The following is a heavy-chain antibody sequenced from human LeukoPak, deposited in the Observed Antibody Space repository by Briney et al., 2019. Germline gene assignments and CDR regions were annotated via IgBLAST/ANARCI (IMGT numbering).Heavy chain of an antibody. CDR3: ACTSGSGRY. CDR1: GGSISSSSYY. D-gene: IGHD6-19*01. V-gene: IGHV4-39*01. J-gene: IGHJ4*02. Sequence: SETLSLTCTVSGGSISSSSYYWGWIRQPPGKGLEWIGSIYYSGSTYYNPSLKSRVTISVDTSKNQFSLKLSSVTAADTAVYYCACTSGSGRYWGQGTLVTVSS. CDR2: IYYSGST.